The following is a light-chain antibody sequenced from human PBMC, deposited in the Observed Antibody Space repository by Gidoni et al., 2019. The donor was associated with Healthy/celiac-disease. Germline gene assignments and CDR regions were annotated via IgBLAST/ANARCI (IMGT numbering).Light chain of an antibody. V-gene: IGKV3-20*01. CDR3: QQYGSSTWT. Sequence: EIVLTQSPGTLSLAPVERATISCRASQSVSSSYLAWYQQKPGQAPRLLIYGASSRATGIPDRFSGSGSGTDFTLTISRLEPEDFAVYYCQQYGSSTWTFGQGTKLEIK. J-gene: IGKJ1*01. CDR1: QSVSSSY. CDR2: GAS.